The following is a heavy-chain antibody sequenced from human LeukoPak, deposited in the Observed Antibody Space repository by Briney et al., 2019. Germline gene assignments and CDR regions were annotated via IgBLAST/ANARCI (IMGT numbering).Heavy chain of an antibody. V-gene: IGHV4-59*01. J-gene: IGHJ4*02. D-gene: IGHD6-13*01. CDR3: ATGYSSTWYYFDY. CDR1: GGSISSYY. CDR2: VSYSGST. Sequence: SETLSLSCTISGGSISSYYWSWIRQPPGKGLEWIGYVSYSGSTNYNPSLKSRVTISLDTSKNQFSLKLSSMTAADTAVYYCATGYSSTWYYFDYWGQGTLVTVSS.